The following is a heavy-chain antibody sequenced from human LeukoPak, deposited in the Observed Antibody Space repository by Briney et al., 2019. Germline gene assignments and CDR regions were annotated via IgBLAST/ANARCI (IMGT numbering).Heavy chain of an antibody. CDR1: GFTFSSYW. Sequence: GGSMRLSCAASGFTFSSYWMHWVRQAPGKGLVWVSRINSDGSSTSYADSVKGRFTISRDNAKNTLYLQMNSLRAEDTAVYYCARDMRGYYDSSGYRPAPRYGMDVWGQGTTVTVPS. V-gene: IGHV3-74*01. CDR3: ARDMRGYYDSSGYRPAPRYGMDV. D-gene: IGHD3-22*01. J-gene: IGHJ6*02. CDR2: INSDGSST.